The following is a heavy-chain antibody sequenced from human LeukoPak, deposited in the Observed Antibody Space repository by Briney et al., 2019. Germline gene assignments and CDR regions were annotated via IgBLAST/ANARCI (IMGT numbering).Heavy chain of an antibody. D-gene: IGHD1-14*01. CDR2: INPKNGGT. CDR1: GYTFTTYY. Sequence: ASVKVSCKPSGYTFTTYYLHWVRQAPGQGLEWMGWINPKNGGTNYAPKFRGRVTMTRDTSINTAYMELTGLTSDDTALYYCARDPSNRYYTDVWGIGTTVTDSS. V-gene: IGHV1-2*02. J-gene: IGHJ6*03. CDR3: ARDPSNRYYTDV.